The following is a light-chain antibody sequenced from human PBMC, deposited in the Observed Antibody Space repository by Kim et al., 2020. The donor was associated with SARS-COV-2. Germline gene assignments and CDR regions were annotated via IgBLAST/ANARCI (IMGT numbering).Light chain of an antibody. V-gene: IGLV3-1*01. CDR2: EDT. J-gene: IGLJ2*01. CDR1: KLGDKY. CDR3: QAWDSTTVI. Sequence: SYELTQPPSVSVSPGQTASISCSGDKLGDKYACWYKQRPGQSPVLVIYEDTRRPSGIPERFSAYTSGNTATLTISGTQAMDEADYYCQAWDSTTVIFGGGTQLTVL.